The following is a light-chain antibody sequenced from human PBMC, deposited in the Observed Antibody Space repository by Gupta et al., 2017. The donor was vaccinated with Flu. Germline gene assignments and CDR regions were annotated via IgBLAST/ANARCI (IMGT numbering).Light chain of an antibody. V-gene: IGLV1-44*01. Sequence: IESNAVNWYQQLTGAAPKLLIYSNNQRPSGVPDRFSGSKSGTSASLAPSGLQSEDEADYYCAAWDDRMNGRIFGGGTKLTVL. CDR1: IESNA. CDR3: AAWDDRMNGRI. CDR2: SNN. J-gene: IGLJ2*01.